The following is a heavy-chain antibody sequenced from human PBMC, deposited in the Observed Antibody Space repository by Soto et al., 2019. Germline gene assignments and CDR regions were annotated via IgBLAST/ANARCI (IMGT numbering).Heavy chain of an antibody. CDR1: GLTFSSYA. J-gene: IGHJ5*02. CDR2: ISGSDGST. Sequence: GGSLRLSCAASGLTFSSYAMNWVRQAPGKGLEWVSAISGSDGSTYYADSVKGRFTISRDNSKNTLYLQMNSLRAEDTAVYYCVKDRHYDFWSGYDNCFDPWGQGTLVTVSS. V-gene: IGHV3-23*01. D-gene: IGHD3-3*01. CDR3: VKDRHYDFWSGYDNCFDP.